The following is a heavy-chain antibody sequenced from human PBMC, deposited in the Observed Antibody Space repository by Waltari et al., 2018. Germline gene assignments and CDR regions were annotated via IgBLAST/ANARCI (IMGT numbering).Heavy chain of an antibody. CDR2: IYSDGRT. V-gene: IGHV3-53*01. D-gene: IGHD4-4*01. Sequence: EVQLVESGGGLIQPGGSLRLSCAASGFTVSTNYMSWVRQAPGKGVEWVSVIYSDGRTDSAASVEGRFTISRDDSKNTLYLQMNSLGLEDTAVYYCATKPTDSAWYERWGQGTLVTVSS. J-gene: IGHJ5*02. CDR3: ATKPTDSAWYER. CDR1: GFTVSTNY.